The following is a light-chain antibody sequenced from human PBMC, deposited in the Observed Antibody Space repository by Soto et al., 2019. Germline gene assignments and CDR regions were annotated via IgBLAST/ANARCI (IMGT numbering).Light chain of an antibody. CDR3: QQYNNWPPWT. CDR1: QSVSSN. J-gene: IGKJ1*01. CDR2: GAS. Sequence: NVVTKSPATLSVSKGERATLSCRASQSVSSNLAWYQQKPGQARRLLIYGASTRATGIPARFSGSGSGTEFTLTISCLQSEDFAVDYCQQYNNWPPWTFGQGTKVDI. V-gene: IGKV3-15*01.